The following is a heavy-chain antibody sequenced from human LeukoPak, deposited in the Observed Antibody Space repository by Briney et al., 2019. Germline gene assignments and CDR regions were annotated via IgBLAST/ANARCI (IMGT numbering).Heavy chain of an antibody. Sequence: SQTLSLTCAISGFSFTSNSVAWNRIRQSPSIGLEWLGRTYYRSKWYNDYAVSMKSRITINPDTSKDQFSLQLNSVTPEDTAVYYCARDAGSSWSSFDYWGQGTLVTVSS. CDR2: TYYRSKWYN. V-gene: IGHV6-1*01. D-gene: IGHD6-13*01. J-gene: IGHJ4*02. CDR3: ARDAGSSWSSFDY. CDR1: GFSFTSNSVA.